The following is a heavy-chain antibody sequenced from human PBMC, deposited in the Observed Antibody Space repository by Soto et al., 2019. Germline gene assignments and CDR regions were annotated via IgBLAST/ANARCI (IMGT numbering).Heavy chain of an antibody. Sequence: QVQLVQSGAELKKPGSSVKVSCKASGGTFSSYAISWVRQAPGQGLEWMGGIIPIFGTANYAQKFQGRVTITADESTSTAYMELSSLRSEDTAVYYCAIPYCSSTSCYTRRDYYYGMDVWGQGTTVTVSS. CDR3: AIPYCSSTSCYTRRDYYYGMDV. CDR2: IIPIFGTA. CDR1: GGTFSSYA. D-gene: IGHD2-2*02. J-gene: IGHJ6*02. V-gene: IGHV1-69*01.